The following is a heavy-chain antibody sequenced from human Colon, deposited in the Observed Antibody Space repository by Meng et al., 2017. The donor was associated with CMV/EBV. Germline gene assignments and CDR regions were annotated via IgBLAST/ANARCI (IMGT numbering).Heavy chain of an antibody. CDR3: ARGRVTTEGGRS. CDR2: MNPQSGGT. D-gene: IGHD2-21*02. J-gene: IGHJ4*02. Sequence: ASVKVSCKASGYTFTTYDINWVRQAPGQGLEWMGWMNPQSGGTAYAQKFQGRVTMTRDTSITTAYLELRNLTSEVTAVYFCARGRVTTEGGRSWGQGTLVTVSS. V-gene: IGHV1-8*01. CDR1: GYTFTTYD.